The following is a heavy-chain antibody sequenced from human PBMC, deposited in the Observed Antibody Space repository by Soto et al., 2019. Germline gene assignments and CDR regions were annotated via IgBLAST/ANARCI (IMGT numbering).Heavy chain of an antibody. Sequence: QVQLQESGPGKVEPSETLSLTCSVSGGSMNYYYWTWIRQSPGKGLEWIGSVSHTGSTTYSPSLKSRVVISLDTSRNQFSLTLSSVTAADTAVYFCARYSPPKKAYDSNPGWFDPWGQGTLVAVTS. D-gene: IGHD3-22*01. CDR3: ARYSPPKKAYDSNPGWFDP. V-gene: IGHV4-59*03. J-gene: IGHJ5*02. CDR1: GGSMNYYY. CDR2: VSHTGST.